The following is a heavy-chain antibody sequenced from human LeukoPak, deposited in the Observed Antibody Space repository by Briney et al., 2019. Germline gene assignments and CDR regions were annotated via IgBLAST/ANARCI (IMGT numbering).Heavy chain of an antibody. CDR1: GFTFSGYD. J-gene: IGHJ4*02. D-gene: IGHD6-13*01. CDR2: IRSDGSDK. Sequence: GGSLRLSCAASGFTFSGYDMHWVRQAPGKGLEWVALIRSDGSDKYYADSVKGRFTISRDNSKNTLFLQMNSLRAEDTAVYYCAKDIAAAGGPCAYWGRGTLVSVSS. CDR3: AKDIAAAGGPCAY. V-gene: IGHV3-30*02.